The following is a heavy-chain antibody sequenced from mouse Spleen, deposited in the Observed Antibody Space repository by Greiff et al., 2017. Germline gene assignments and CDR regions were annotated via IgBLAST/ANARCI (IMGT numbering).Heavy chain of an antibody. Sequence: EVKLMESGPGLVKPSQSLSLTCSVTGYSITSGYYWNWIRQFPGNKLEWMGYISYDGSNNYNPSLKNRISITRDTSKNQFFLKLNSVTTEDTATYYCARREVRHAMDYWGQGTSVTVSS. D-gene: IGHD2-14*01. CDR2: ISYDGSN. CDR3: ARREVRHAMDY. CDR1: GYSITSGYY. J-gene: IGHJ4*01. V-gene: IGHV3-6*01.